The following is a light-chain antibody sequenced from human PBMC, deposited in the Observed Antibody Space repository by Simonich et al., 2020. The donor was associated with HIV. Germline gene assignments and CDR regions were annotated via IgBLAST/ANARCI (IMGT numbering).Light chain of an antibody. CDR3: GTWDSSLSAGV. V-gene: IGLV1-51*01. CDR1: SSNIGNNY. Sequence: QSVLTQPPSVSAAPGQKVTISCSGRSSNIGNNYVSWYQPLPVTAPKPLIYDNNKRPAGIPDRFSGSKSGTSATLGITGLQTGDEADYYCGTWDSSLSAGVFGGGTQLTVL. CDR2: DNN. J-gene: IGLJ7*01.